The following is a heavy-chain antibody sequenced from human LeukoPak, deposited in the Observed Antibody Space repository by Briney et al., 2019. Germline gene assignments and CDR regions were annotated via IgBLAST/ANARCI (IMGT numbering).Heavy chain of an antibody. J-gene: IGHJ4*02. CDR2: IYSGGGT. V-gene: IGHV3-53*01. CDR1: GFTVSLSY. CDR3: ARRMSTSWASDY. Sequence: TGGSLRLSCAASGFTVSLSYMNWFRQAPGKGLEWVSVIYSGGGTYYAESVKGRFTISRDQSKNTLFLQMSSLKAGDTAVYYCARRMSTSWASDYWGQGTLVTVSS. D-gene: IGHD6-13*01.